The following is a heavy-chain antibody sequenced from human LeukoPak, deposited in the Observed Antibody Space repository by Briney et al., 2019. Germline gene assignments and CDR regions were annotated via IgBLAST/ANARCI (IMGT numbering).Heavy chain of an antibody. J-gene: IGHJ4*02. CDR1: GGSFSGYY. D-gene: IGHD3-3*01. Sequence: TSSETLSLTCAVYGGSFSGYYWSWIRQPPGKGLEWIGEINHSGSTNYNPSLKSRVTISVDTSKNQLSLKLSSVTAADTAVYYCARGLFASPIFGVVTTAYYFDYWAREPWSPSPQ. CDR3: ARGLFASPIFGVVTTAYYFDY. V-gene: IGHV4-34*01. CDR2: INHSGST.